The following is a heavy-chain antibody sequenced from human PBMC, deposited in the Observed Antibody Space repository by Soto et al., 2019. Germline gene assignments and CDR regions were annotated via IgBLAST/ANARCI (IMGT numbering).Heavy chain of an antibody. CDR1: GGTFSSYA. J-gene: IGHJ6*02. V-gene: IGHV1-69*01. CDR2: IIPIFGTA. D-gene: IGHD1-26*01. Sequence: SVKVSCKASGGTFSSYAISWVRQAPGQGLEWMGGIIPIFGTANYAQKFQGRVTITADESTSTAYMELSSLRSEDTAVYYCARDPRRKWELRDYYGMDVWGQGTTVTVTS. CDR3: ARDPRRKWELRDYYGMDV.